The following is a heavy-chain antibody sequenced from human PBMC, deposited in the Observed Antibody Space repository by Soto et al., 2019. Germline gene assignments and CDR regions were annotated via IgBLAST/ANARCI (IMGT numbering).Heavy chain of an antibody. CDR1: GFTFSTYG. J-gene: IGHJ3*02. Sequence: PGGSLRLSCAASGFTFSTYGIHWVRQAPGKGLDWVALISPSGATKFFADSVTGRFTVSMDNSKNTLYLQMNYLRDDDTAVYYCAKAQAFDIWGQGTMVTVSS. CDR2: ISPSGATK. CDR3: AKAQAFDI. V-gene: IGHV3-30*18.